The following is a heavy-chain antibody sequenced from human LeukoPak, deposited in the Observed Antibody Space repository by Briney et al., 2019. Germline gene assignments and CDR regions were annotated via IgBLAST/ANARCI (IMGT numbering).Heavy chain of an antibody. V-gene: IGHV3-23*01. CDR2: ISGGGGST. J-gene: IGHJ4*02. CDR3: AKDLLHRYFDY. CDR1: GFTVSSNA. D-gene: IGHD2-15*01. Sequence: GGSVRLSGAAYGFTVSSNAMGWVGQGQGNGLEGVSAISGGGGSTDYADSGRGRFTRARDNCKNTHYLQMNRLRAEDTAVYYCAKDLLHRYFDYWGQGTLVTVSS.